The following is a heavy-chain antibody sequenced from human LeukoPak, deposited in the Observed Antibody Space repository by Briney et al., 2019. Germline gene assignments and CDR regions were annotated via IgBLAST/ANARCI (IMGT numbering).Heavy chain of an antibody. J-gene: IGHJ4*02. CDR1: GITLSNYG. Sequence: GGSLRLSCAVSGITLSNYGLSWVRQAPGKGLEWVAGISGSGGRPNYADSVKGRFTISRDNAKNTLYLQMNSLRAEDTAVYFCAKRGVVIRVILVGFHKEAYYFDSWGQGALVTVSS. D-gene: IGHD3-22*01. V-gene: IGHV3-23*01. CDR2: ISGSGGRP. CDR3: AKRGVVIRVILVGFHKEAYYFDS.